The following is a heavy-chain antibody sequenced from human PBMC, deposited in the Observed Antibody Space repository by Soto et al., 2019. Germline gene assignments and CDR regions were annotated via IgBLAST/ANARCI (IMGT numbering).Heavy chain of an antibody. V-gene: IGHV3-23*01. CDR3: ARIPHRYDALTGPGY. J-gene: IGHJ4*02. CDR2: ISGSGGGT. Sequence: EALLVYCADPGFTGVNYAMTWVRQAPGKGLECVSRISGSGGGTYYADSVKGRFTISRDNSENTLYLHLNSLRVEDTAIYYCARIPHRYDALTGPGYWGQGAIFIVSS. D-gene: IGHD3-9*01. CDR1: GFTGVNYA.